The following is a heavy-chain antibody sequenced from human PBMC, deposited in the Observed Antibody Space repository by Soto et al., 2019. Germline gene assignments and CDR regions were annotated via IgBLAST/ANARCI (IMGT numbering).Heavy chain of an antibody. J-gene: IGHJ3*02. Sequence: ASVNVSCKASGGTFSSYSISWVRQAPGQGLECMGGIIPIFGTANYAQKFQGRVTITADESTSTAYMELSSLRSEDTAVYYCARDLNYYDSSGYYHDAFDIWGQGTMVTVSS. CDR3: ARDLNYYDSSGYYHDAFDI. D-gene: IGHD3-22*01. CDR1: GGTFSSYS. CDR2: IIPIFGTA. V-gene: IGHV1-69*13.